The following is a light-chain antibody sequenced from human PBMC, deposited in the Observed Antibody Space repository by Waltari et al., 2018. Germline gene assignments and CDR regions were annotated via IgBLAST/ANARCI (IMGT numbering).Light chain of an antibody. V-gene: IGLV2-14*03. Sequence: QSALTQPASVSGSPGQSITLSCPGRRSDIGCYHYVSWYQQHPGKAPKVILYDVQIRPSGVPDRFSGSKSGNTASLTISGLQDEDEADYYCSSHTRSSTRVFGGGT. J-gene: IGLJ3*02. CDR2: DVQ. CDR3: SSHTRSSTRV. CDR1: RSDIGCYHY.